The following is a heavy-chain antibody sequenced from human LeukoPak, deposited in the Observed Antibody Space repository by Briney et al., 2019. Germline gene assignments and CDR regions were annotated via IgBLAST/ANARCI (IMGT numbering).Heavy chain of an antibody. Sequence: GGYLRLYGAGSGFTCSSYEMNWVRKAPGKGLEWVSSIDISSSFIFYAESVRGRFTISRDNAKNSIYLQMNSLRGEDAAVYYCARTGHESSWYIDENWGQGTLVTVSS. D-gene: IGHD6-13*01. CDR1: GFTCSSYE. V-gene: IGHV3-21*01. J-gene: IGHJ1*01. CDR2: IDISSSFI. CDR3: ARTGHESSWYIDEN.